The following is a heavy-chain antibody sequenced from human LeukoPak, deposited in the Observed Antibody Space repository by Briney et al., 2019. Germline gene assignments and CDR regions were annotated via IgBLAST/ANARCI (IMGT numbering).Heavy chain of an antibody. CDR2: ISSSSSYV. J-gene: IGHJ4*02. D-gene: IGHD2/OR15-2a*01. CDR3: ARDRKNYYFDY. CDR1: GFTFSSYS. Sequence: GGSLRLSCAASGFTFSSYSMNWVRQAPGKGLEWVSSISSSSSYVYYADSVKGRFTISRDNAKNSLYLQMNSLRAEDTAVYYCARDRKNYYFDYWGQGTLVTVSS. V-gene: IGHV3-21*01.